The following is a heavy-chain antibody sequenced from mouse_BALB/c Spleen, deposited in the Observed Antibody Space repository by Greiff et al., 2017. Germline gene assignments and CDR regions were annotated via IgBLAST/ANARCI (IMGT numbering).Heavy chain of an antibody. Sequence: QVQLKQSAAELARPGASVKMSCKASGYTFTSYTMHWVKQRPGQGLEWIGYINPSSGYTEYNQKFKDKTTLTADKSSSTAYMQLSSLTSEDSAVYYCARVGRLSYYAMDYWGQGTSVTVSS. CDR1: GYTFTSYT. V-gene: IGHV1-4*02. CDR2: INPSSGYT. CDR3: ARVGRLSYYAMDY. J-gene: IGHJ4*01.